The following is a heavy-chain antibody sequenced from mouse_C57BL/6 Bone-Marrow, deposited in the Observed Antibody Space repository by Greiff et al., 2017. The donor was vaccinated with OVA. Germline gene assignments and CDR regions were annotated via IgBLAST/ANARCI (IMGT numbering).Heavy chain of an antibody. J-gene: IGHJ4*01. CDR2: INPSSGYT. V-gene: IGHV1-4*01. Sequence: VKLMESGAELARPGASVKMSCKASGYTFTSYTMHWVKQRPGQGLEWIGYINPSSGYTKYNQKFKDKATLTADKSSSTAYMQLSSLTSEDSAVYYCARRVRGYAMDYWGQGTSVTVSS. CDR3: ARRVRGYAMDY. CDR1: GYTFTSYT.